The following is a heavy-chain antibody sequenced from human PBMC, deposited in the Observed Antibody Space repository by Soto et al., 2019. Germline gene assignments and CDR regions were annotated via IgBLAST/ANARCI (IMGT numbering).Heavy chain of an antibody. CDR1: GFTFTRYS. V-gene: IGHV3-21*01. CDR2: ISSTTNYI. CDR3: ARESEDLTSNFDY. J-gene: IGHJ4*02. Sequence: GGSLRLSCAASGFTFTRYSVNWVRQAPGKGLEWVSSISSTTNYIYYADSMKGRFTVSRDNAKNSVYLEMNSLSAEDTAVYYCARESEDLTSNFDYWGQGTLVTVSS.